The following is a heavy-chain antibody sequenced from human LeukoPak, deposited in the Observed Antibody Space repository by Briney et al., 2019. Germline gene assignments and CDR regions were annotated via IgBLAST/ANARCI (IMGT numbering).Heavy chain of an antibody. J-gene: IGHJ4*02. Sequence: PSETLSLTCTVSGGSISSGGYYWSWIRQHPGKGLEWIWYIYYSGSTYYNPSLKSRVTISVDTSKNQFSLKLSSVTAADTAVYYCARGLKFVDYGGHPVGYWGQGTLVTVSS. D-gene: IGHD4-23*01. CDR1: GGSISSGGYY. CDR3: ARGLKFVDYGGHPVGY. V-gene: IGHV4-31*03. CDR2: IYYSGST.